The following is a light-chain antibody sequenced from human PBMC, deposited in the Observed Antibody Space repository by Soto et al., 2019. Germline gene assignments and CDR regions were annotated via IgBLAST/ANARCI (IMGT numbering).Light chain of an antibody. J-gene: IGKJ4*01. Sequence: EIVLTPSPGTLSLSPGERATLSCRASQSFNSIYLAWYQQKPGQAPRLLIYGASSRATGIPDRFSGSGSGTDFTLTISRLEPEDFAVYYCQQYGSPRFGGGTKVDIK. CDR2: GAS. CDR3: QQYGSPR. V-gene: IGKV3-20*01. CDR1: QSFNSIY.